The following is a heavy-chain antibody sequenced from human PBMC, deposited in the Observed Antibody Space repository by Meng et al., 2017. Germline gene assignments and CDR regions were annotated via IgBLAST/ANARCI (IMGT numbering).Heavy chain of an antibody. V-gene: IGHV3-15*01. D-gene: IGHD5-18*01. CDR1: GFTFSNAW. J-gene: IGHJ4*02. Sequence: VERVGSGGGLVKPGGSLRLSCADSGFTFSNAWMSWVRQAQGKGLEWVGRIKSKTDGGTTDYAAPVKGRFTISRDDSKNTLYLQMNSLKTEDTAVYYCTTAPRIQLWLRAGVYFDYWGQGTLVTVSS. CDR3: TTAPRIQLWLRAGVYFDY. CDR2: IKSKTDGGTT.